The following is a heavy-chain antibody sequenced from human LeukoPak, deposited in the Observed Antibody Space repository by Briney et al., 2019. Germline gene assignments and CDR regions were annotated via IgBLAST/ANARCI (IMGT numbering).Heavy chain of an antibody. J-gene: IGHJ6*03. CDR1: GYTFTGYY. V-gene: IGHV1-2*02. Sequence: GASVKVSCKASGYTFTGYYMHWVRQAPGQGLEWMGWINPNSGGTNYAQKFQGRVTMTRDTSISTAYMELSRLRSDDTAVYYCARDYSIAVAGTPRGNYYYYYMDVWGKGTTVTVSS. CDR2: INPNSGGT. D-gene: IGHD6-19*01. CDR3: ARDYSIAVAGTPRGNYYYYYMDV.